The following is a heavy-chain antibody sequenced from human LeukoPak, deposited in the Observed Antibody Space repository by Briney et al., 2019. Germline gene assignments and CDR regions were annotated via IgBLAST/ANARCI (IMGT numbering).Heavy chain of an antibody. CDR1: GYTFTSYD. Sequence: GASVKVSCKASGYTFTSYDINWVRQATGQGLEWMGWMNPNSGNTGYAQKFQGGVTMTRNTSISTAYMELSSLRSEDTAVYYCARVVRGNPNLSFIGRGVGAGGLNWFDPWGQGTLVTVSS. D-gene: IGHD6-13*01. V-gene: IGHV1-8*01. J-gene: IGHJ5*02. CDR2: MNPNSGNT. CDR3: ARVVRGNPNLSFIGRGVGAGGLNWFDP.